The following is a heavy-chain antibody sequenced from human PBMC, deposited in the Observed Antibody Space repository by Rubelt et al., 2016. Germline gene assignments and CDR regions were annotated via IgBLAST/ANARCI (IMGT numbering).Heavy chain of an antibody. Sequence: QVQLVQSGAEVKKPGASVKVSCKASGYTFTSYYMHWVRQAPGQGLEWMGIINTSGGSTSYDKKVQGRVTVTRETSTSTVYMELSSLRSEDTAVYYCARSPRYDVEDNWFDPWGQGTLVTVSS. D-gene: IGHD3-3*01. J-gene: IGHJ5*02. V-gene: IGHV1-46*01. CDR1: GYTFTSYY. CDR3: ARSPRYDVEDNWFDP. CDR2: INTSGGST.